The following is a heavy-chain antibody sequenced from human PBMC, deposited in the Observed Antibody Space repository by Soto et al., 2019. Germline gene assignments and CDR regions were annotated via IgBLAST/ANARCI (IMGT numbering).Heavy chain of an antibody. CDR3: AREGLGYCSSTSCQDYYYYYGMDV. V-gene: IGHV1-2*04. CDR2: INPNSGGT. J-gene: IGHJ6*02. Sequence: ASVKVSCKASGYTFTGYYMHWVRQAPGQGLEWMGWINPNSGGTNYAQKFQGWVTMTRDTSISTAYMELSRLRSDDTAVYYCAREGLGYCSSTSCQDYYYYYGMDVWGQGTTVNVYS. D-gene: IGHD2-2*01. CDR1: GYTFTGYY.